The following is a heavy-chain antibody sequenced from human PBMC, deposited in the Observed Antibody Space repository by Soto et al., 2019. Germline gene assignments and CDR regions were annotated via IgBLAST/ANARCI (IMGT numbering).Heavy chain of an antibody. CDR1: GFSLSTSGVG. CDR3: AHRSFTTPGKGSYFDY. J-gene: IGHJ4*02. D-gene: IGHD3-10*01. CDR2: IYWDDDK. Sequence: QITLKESGPTLVKPTQTLTLTCTLSGFSLSTSGVGVGWIRQPPGKALEWLALIYWDDDKRYSPSLKSRLTVTKDPSENQVVLTMTYMDPVDTATYYCAHRSFTTPGKGSYFDYWGQGTLVTVSS. V-gene: IGHV2-5*02.